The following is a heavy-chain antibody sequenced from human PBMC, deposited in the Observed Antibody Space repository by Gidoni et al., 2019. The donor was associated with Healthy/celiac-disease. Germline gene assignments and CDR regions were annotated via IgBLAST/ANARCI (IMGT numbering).Heavy chain of an antibody. CDR2: ISSSSSYI. CDR1: GFTFSSYS. CDR3: ASVSLFPEDGYNNDAFDI. V-gene: IGHV3-21*01. Sequence: EVQLVESGGGLVKPGGSLRLSCAASGFTFSSYSMNWVRQAPGKGLEWVSSISSSSSYIYYADSVKGRFTISRDNAKNSLYLQMNSLRAEDTAVYYCASVSLFPEDGYNNDAFDIWGQGTMVTVSS. J-gene: IGHJ3*02. D-gene: IGHD5-12*01.